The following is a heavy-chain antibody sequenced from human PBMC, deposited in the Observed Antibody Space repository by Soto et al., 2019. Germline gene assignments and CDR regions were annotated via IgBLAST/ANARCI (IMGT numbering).Heavy chain of an antibody. CDR1: GGSFSGYY. CDR3: ARVARLYCTNGVCYPGYYGMDV. D-gene: IGHD2-8*01. J-gene: IGHJ6*02. CDR2: INHSGST. Sequence: SETLSLTCAVYGGSFSGYYWSWIRQPPGKGLEWIGEINHSGSTNYNPSLKSRVTISVDTSKNQFSLKLSSVTAADTAVYYCARVARLYCTNGVCYPGYYGMDVWGQGTTVTVSS. V-gene: IGHV4-34*01.